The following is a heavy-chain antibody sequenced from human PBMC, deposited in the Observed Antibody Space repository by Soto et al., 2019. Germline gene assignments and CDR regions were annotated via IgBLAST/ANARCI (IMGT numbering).Heavy chain of an antibody. Sequence: PGESLKISCKGSGYSFTSYWIGWVRQMPGKGLEWMGIIYPGDSDTRYSPSFQGQVTISADKSISTAYLQWSSLKASDTAMYYCASTLRLWELDHGAYYYNGMDVWGQGTTVTVS. CDR2: IYPGDSDT. J-gene: IGHJ6*02. D-gene: IGHD3-16*01. CDR3: ASTLRLWELDHGAYYYNGMDV. V-gene: IGHV5-51*01. CDR1: GYSFTSYW.